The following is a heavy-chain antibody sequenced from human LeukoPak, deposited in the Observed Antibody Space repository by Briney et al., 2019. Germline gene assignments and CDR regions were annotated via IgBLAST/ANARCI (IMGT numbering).Heavy chain of an antibody. CDR3: ARDWGYCSSTICPYYFDY. CDR2: INPNSGGT. J-gene: IGHJ4*02. V-gene: IGHV1-2*02. Sequence: ASVKVSGKASGYTFTGYYMHWVRQAPGQGLEWMGWINPNSGGTNYAQKFQGRVTMTRDTSIRTAYMELSRLRSDDTAVYYCARDWGYCSSTICPYYFDYWGQGTLVTVSS. CDR1: GYTFTGYY. D-gene: IGHD2-2*01.